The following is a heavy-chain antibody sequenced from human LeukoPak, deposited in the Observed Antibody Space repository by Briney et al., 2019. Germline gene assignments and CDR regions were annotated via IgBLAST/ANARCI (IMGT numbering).Heavy chain of an antibody. J-gene: IGHJ4*02. CDR2: ISGSGGST. CDR3: AKILTYYYGSGSLKS. D-gene: IGHD3-10*01. V-gene: IGHV3-23*01. Sequence: PGGSLRLSCAASGFTFSSYAMSWVRQAPGKGLEWVSAISGSGGSTYYADSVKGRFTISRDNSKNTLYLQMNSPRAEDTAVYYCAKILTYYYGSGSLKSWGQGTLVTVSS. CDR1: GFTFSSYA.